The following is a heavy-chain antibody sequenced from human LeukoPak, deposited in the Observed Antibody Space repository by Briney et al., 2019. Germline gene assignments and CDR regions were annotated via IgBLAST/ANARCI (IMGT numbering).Heavy chain of an antibody. CDR1: GFTFSSYA. J-gene: IGHJ4*02. V-gene: IGHV3-23*01. CDR3: AKDQWSFSYFDY. D-gene: IGHD1-26*01. Sequence: GGSLRLSCAASGFTFSSYAMSWVRQAPGKGLEWVSDISGSGISTYYADSVKGRFTISRDKSKNTLYLQMNSLRAEDTAVYYCAKDQWSFSYFDYWGQGTLVTVSS. CDR2: ISGSGIST.